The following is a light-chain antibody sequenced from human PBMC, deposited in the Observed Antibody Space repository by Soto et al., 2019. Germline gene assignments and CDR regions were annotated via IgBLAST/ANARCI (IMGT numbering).Light chain of an antibody. J-gene: IGKJ3*01. CDR1: QDIKKY. CDR2: DAS. Sequence: DIQMTQSPSSLSASVGDRVTITCQASQDIKKYLNWYEQKAGKAPKLLIYDASNLETGVPSRFSGSGSETDFTFTINSLQPEDTATYYCQQYDKLPFTFGPGTKVDI. V-gene: IGKV1-33*01. CDR3: QQYDKLPFT.